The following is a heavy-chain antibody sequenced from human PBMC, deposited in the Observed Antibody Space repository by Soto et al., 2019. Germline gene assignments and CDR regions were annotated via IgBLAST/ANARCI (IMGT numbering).Heavy chain of an antibody. V-gene: IGHV3-23*01. J-gene: IGHJ4*02. CDR3: AKDSFSNLRGYDSY. CDR1: GFTFSTYA. D-gene: IGHD5-12*01. CDR2: ISGSGDST. Sequence: EVQLLESGGGLVQPGGSLRLSCAASGFTFSTYAMIWVRQAPGKGLEWVSAISGSGDSTYYADSVKGRFTISRDNSKNTLYLQMSSLRAEDTAIYYCAKDSFSNLRGYDSYWGQGTLVTVSS.